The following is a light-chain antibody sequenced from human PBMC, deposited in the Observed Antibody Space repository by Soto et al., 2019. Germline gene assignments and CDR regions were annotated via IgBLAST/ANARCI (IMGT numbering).Light chain of an antibody. CDR1: SSDVGGFKY. CDR2: EVS. CDR3: SSYTGSTTLGV. Sequence: QSALTQPASVSGSPGQSITISCTGTSSDVGGFKYVAWYQQHPGKAPKLIIYEVSNRPSGVSHRFSGSKAGNTASLTISGLQAEDEADYYCSSYTGSTTLGVLGGGTKLTVL. V-gene: IGLV2-14*01. J-gene: IGLJ2*01.